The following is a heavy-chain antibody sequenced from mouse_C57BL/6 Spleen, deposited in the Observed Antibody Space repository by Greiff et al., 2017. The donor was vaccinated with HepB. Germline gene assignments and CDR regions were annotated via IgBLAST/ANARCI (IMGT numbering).Heavy chain of an antibody. D-gene: IGHD2-5*01. J-gene: IGHJ3*01. CDR1: GFTFSSYG. Sequence: EVMLVESGGDLVKPGGSLKLSCAASGFTFSSYGMSWVRQTPDKRLEWVATISSGGSYTYYPDSVKGRFTISRDNAKNTPYLQMSSLKSEDTAMYYSARRGAYYSNASFAYWGQGTLVTVSA. CDR3: ARRGAYYSNASFAY. V-gene: IGHV5-6*02. CDR2: ISSGGSYT.